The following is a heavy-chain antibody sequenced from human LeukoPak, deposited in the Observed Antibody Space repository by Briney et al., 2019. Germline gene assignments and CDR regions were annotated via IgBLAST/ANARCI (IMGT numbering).Heavy chain of an antibody. J-gene: IGHJ4*02. D-gene: IGHD1-26*01. Sequence: GGSLRLSCAASGFTFSSCWVHWVRQAPGKGLVWVSPINSDGSSTSYADSVKGRFTISRDNAKNTLYLQMNSLRVEDTAIYYCVKVRGRARVGYFDYWGQGTPVTVSS. CDR2: INSDGSST. CDR1: GFTFSSCW. CDR3: VKVRGRARVGYFDY. V-gene: IGHV3-74*01.